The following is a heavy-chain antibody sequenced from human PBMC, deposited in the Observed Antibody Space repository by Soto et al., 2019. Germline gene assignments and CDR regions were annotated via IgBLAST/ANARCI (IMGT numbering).Heavy chain of an antibody. J-gene: IGHJ6*02. Sequence: ASVKVSCKASGGTFSSYAISWVRQAPGQGLEWMGGIIPIFGTANYAQKFQGRVTITADESTSTAYMELSRLRSEDTAVYYCASGRVRIAAPPTGGYYYGMDVWGQGTTVTVSS. CDR2: IIPIFGTA. CDR3: ASGRVRIAAPPTGGYYYGMDV. V-gene: IGHV1-69*13. CDR1: GGTFSSYA. D-gene: IGHD6-6*01.